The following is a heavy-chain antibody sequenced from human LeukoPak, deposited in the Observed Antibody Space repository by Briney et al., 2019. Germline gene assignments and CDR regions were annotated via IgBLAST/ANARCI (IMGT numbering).Heavy chain of an antibody. CDR2: IYYSGST. CDR1: GGSISSGGYY. Sequence: SETLSLTCTVSGGSISSGGYYWSWIRQHPGKGLEWIGYIYYSGSTYYNPSLKSRVTISVDTSKNQFSLKLSSVTAADTAVYYCARVGMIVVAITPWGQGNLVTVSS. D-gene: IGHD3-22*01. J-gene: IGHJ5*02. CDR3: ARVGMIVVAITP. V-gene: IGHV4-31*03.